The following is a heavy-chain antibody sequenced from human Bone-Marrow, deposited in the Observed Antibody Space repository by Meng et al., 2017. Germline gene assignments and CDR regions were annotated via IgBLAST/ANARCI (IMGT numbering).Heavy chain of an antibody. CDR1: GGSISSSNW. CDR3: ARDSRTYYYDSSGYTFDY. J-gene: IGHJ4*02. CDR2: IYHSGST. D-gene: IGHD3-22*01. Sequence: QVSLQGSGPGLVKPSGTLSLTCAVSGGSISSSNWWSWVRQPPGKGLEWIGEIYHSGSTNYNPSLKSRVTISVDKSKNQFSLKLSSETAADTAVYYCARDSRTYYYDSSGYTFDYWGQGTLVTVSS. V-gene: IGHV4-4*02.